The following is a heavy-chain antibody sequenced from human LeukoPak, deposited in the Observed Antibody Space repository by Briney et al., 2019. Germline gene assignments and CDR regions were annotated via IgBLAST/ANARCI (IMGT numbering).Heavy chain of an antibody. Sequence: SETLSLTCSVSGGSIDTYYWSWIRQPPGRGMEWIGNIYYTGSTNYSPSLKSRVTISMDTSKKQFSLKLKSVTAEDTAVYYCARDQYSLELRDLFDYWGQGTLVTVSS. CDR2: IYYTGST. CDR3: ARDQYSLELRDLFDY. CDR1: GGSIDTYY. J-gene: IGHJ4*02. D-gene: IGHD1-7*01. V-gene: IGHV4-59*01.